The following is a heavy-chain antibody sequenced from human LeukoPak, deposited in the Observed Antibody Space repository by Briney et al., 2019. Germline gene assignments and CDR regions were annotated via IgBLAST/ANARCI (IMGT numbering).Heavy chain of an antibody. CDR2: INHSGST. CDR3: ARDGYYDSSGYRTYYYYYMDV. D-gene: IGHD3-22*01. V-gene: IGHV4-34*01. CDR1: GGSFSGYY. Sequence: PSETLSLTCAVYGGSFSGYYWSWIRQPPGKGLEWIGEINHSGSTNYNPSLKSRVTISVDTSKNQFSLKLSSVTAADTAVYYCARDGYYDSSGYRTYYYYYMDVWGKGTTVTISS. J-gene: IGHJ6*03.